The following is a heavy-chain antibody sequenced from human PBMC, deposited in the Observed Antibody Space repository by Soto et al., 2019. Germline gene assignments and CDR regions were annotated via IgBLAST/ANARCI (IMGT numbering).Heavy chain of an antibody. D-gene: IGHD3-22*01. CDR3: ARCLYSSGYYHFDY. Sequence: QVQLVQSGAEVKKPGSSVKVSCKASGGTFSSYAISWVRQAPGQGLEWMGGIIPIFGTANYAQKFQGRVTITADESTSTADMELSSLRSEDTAVYYCARCLYSSGYYHFDYWGQGTLVTVSS. CDR1: GGTFSSYA. J-gene: IGHJ4*02. V-gene: IGHV1-69*01. CDR2: IIPIFGTA.